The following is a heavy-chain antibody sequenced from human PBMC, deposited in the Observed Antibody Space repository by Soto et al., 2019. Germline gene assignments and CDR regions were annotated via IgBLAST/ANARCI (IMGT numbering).Heavy chain of an antibody. CDR2: INHRGST. CDR1: GGPFNDYY. Sequence: QMQLQQWGAGLLKPSETLSLTCAVYGGPFNDYYWSWIRQPPGAGLEWIGEINHRGSTHDNPSLKSRVTISVDTSKSQFSLKLSSVTAADTAVYYCARVERGTRTTVVDSFDLWGQGTMVTVSS. CDR3: ARVERGTRTTVVDSFDL. V-gene: IGHV4-34*01. J-gene: IGHJ3*01. D-gene: IGHD1-1*01.